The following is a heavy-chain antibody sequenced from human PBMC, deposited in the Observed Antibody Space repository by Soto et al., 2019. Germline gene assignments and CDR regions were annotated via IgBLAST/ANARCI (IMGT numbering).Heavy chain of an antibody. CDR3: ARSYRFSVSHGYAYAMDV. J-gene: IGHJ6*02. D-gene: IGHD5-12*01. CDR2: FYYSGTT. V-gene: IGHV4-59*01. CDR1: GDSINRYY. Sequence: QVQLQELGPGLVKPSETLSLTCTVSGDSINRYYWSWIRQPPGKGLEWIGYFYYSGTTNYNPSLESRVTISLGTSQSQFTLKLSSVTAADTAVYYCARSYRFSVSHGYAYAMDVWGQGTTVIVSS.